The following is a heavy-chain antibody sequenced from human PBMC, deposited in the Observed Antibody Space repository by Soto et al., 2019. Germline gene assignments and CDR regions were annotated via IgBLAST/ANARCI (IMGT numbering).Heavy chain of an antibody. CDR2: INYSGST. CDR1: GGSIRGYY. D-gene: IGHD3-10*01. Sequence: SETLSLTCTVSGGSIRGYYWTWIRQAPGKGLEWIGYINYSGSTKYNPSLKSRVTISMDKSQNQISLRLTSATAADTAVYYCAREDASFGSTYFDNWGQGTLVTVSS. CDR3: AREDASFGSTYFDN. V-gene: IGHV4-59*01. J-gene: IGHJ4*02.